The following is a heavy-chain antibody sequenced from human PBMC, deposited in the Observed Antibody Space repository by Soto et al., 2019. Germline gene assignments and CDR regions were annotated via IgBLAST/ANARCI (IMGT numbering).Heavy chain of an antibody. CDR1: GGSISSSSYY. CDR3: ASTIVGATWWFDP. CDR2: IYYSGST. D-gene: IGHD1-26*01. J-gene: IGHJ5*02. Sequence: SETLSLTCTVSGGSISSSSYYWGWIRQPPGKGLEWIGSIYYSGSTYYNPSLKSRVTISVDMSKNQFSLKLSSVTAADTAVYYCASTIVGATWWFDPWGQGTLVTVSS. V-gene: IGHV4-39*01.